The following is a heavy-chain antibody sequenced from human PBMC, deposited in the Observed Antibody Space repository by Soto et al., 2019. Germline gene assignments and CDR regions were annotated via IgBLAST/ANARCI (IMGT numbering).Heavy chain of an antibody. CDR1: GYTFTSYY. CDR2: INPSGGNT. V-gene: IGHV1-46*01. Sequence: GASVKVSCKASGYTFTSYYMHWVRQGPGQGLEWMGIINPSGGNTSYAQKFQGRVTMTRDTSTSTVYMELSSLRSEDTAVYYCARDCPGGYNCPSHWGQGTLVTVSS. D-gene: IGHD5-12*01. J-gene: IGHJ4*02. CDR3: ARDCPGGYNCPSH.